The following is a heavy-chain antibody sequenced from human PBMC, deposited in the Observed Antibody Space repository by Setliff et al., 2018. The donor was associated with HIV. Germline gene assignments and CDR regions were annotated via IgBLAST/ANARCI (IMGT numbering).Heavy chain of an antibody. CDR1: GGPISGY. Sequence: SETLSLTCAVSGGPISGYWSWIRQPPGRELEWIGYIYYTGGTNYNPSLNSRVTMSIDLSNNHLSLKLRSVTTAGTAIYYCVGGQKWLAFDSWGQGTLVTVSS. CDR3: VGGQKWLAFDS. J-gene: IGHJ4*02. CDR2: IYYTGGT. V-gene: IGHV4-59*01. D-gene: IGHD2-8*01.